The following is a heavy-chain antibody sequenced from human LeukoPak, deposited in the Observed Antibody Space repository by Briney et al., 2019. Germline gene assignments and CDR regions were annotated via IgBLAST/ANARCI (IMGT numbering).Heavy chain of an antibody. CDR3: ATTTIRLGY. Sequence: NPSETLSLTCTVSGGSISSSSHYWGWIRQPPGKGLEWIGSISNSGSTYYNPSLKSRFAISVDTSNNQFSLKLSSVTAADTAVYYCATTTIRLGYWGQGTLVTVSS. D-gene: IGHD1-26*01. CDR2: ISNSGST. CDR1: GGSISSSSHY. J-gene: IGHJ4*02. V-gene: IGHV4-39*07.